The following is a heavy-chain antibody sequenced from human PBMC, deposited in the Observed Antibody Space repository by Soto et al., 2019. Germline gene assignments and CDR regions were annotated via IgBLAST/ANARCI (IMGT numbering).Heavy chain of an antibody. CDR3: ARVGTGRYDGDD. CDR2: VNSDESTT. Sequence: EVQLVESGGGLVQPGGSLRLSCAASGCTFSSYWMHWVRQAPGEGLVWVSRVNSDESTTSYADSVKGRFTISRDNARNTRYLQMNSLRAEDTAVYYCARVGTGRYDGDDWGQGTLVTVSS. CDR1: GCTFSSYW. V-gene: IGHV3-74*01. J-gene: IGHJ4*02. D-gene: IGHD1-1*01.